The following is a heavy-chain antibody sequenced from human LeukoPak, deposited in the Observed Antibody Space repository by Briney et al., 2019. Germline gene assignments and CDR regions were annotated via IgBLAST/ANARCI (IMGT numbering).Heavy chain of an antibody. Sequence: ASVKIYCKASGYTFSSYGISCLRQAPGQWLEWMGWISAYIGNTNYAQKLQGRVTMTTDTSTSTAYMELRSLRSDDTAVYYCARDSPIYDFWSALPADYYGMDVWGQGTTVTVSS. CDR2: ISAYIGNT. CDR3: ARDSPIYDFWSALPADYYGMDV. CDR1: GYTFSSYG. V-gene: IGHV1-18*01. D-gene: IGHD3-3*01. J-gene: IGHJ6*02.